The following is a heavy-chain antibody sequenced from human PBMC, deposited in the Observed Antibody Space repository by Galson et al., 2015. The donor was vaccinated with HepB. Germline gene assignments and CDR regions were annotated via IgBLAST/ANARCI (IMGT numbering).Heavy chain of an antibody. CDR3: AKCSILASCYFYGIDV. CDR1: GFRFAYYG. J-gene: IGHJ6*02. CDR2: ITNTGGST. V-gene: IGHV3-23*01. D-gene: IGHD2-2*01. Sequence: SLRLSCAASGFRFAYYGMSWVRQAPGKGLEWLSAITNTGGSTYYAESVKGRFTISRDNSKNTVYLQVNSVKVEDTAVYYCAKCSILASCYFYGIDVWGQGTTVTVSS.